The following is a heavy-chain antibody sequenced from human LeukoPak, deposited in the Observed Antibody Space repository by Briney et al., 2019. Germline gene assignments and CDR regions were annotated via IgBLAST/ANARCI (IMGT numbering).Heavy chain of an antibody. V-gene: IGHV3-30*18. CDR3: AKDYGDYQFRPWVAFDI. D-gene: IGHD4-17*01. CDR2: ISYDGSNK. Sequence: GRSLRLSCAASGFTFSSYGMHWVRQAPGKGLEWVAVISYDGSNKYYADSVKGRFTISRDNSKNTLYLQMNSLRAEDTAVCYCAKDYGDYQFRPWVAFDIWGQGTMVTVSS. CDR1: GFTFSSYG. J-gene: IGHJ3*02.